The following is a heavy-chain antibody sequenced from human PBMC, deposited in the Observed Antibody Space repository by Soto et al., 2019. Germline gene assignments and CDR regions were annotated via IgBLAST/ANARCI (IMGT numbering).Heavy chain of an antibody. D-gene: IGHD1-26*01. V-gene: IGHV4-39*01. CDR2: IYYSGST. J-gene: IGHJ4*02. Sequence: QLQLQESGPGLVKPSETLSLTCTVSGGSISSRTYYWGWIRQPPGKGLEWIGSIYYSGSTSYNPSLRSRVTISVDTSKNQLSLKLSSVTAADTAVYSCASPLRGGSYDYWGQGTLVTVSS. CDR1: GGSISSRTYY. CDR3: ASPLRGGSYDY.